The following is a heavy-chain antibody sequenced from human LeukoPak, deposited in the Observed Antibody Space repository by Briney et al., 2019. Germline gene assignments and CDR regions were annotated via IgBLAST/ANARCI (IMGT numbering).Heavy chain of an antibody. CDR3: AKVKGGSSWQYYFDY. D-gene: IGHD6-13*01. CDR2: ISGSGGTT. Sequence: GGSLRLSCAASGFTFSSYAMGWVRQAPGKGLERVSAISGSGGTTYYADSVKGRFTISRDNSKNTLYLQTNTLRAEDTALYYCAKVKGGSSWQYYFDYWGQGTLVTVSS. CDR1: GFTFSSYA. V-gene: IGHV3-23*01. J-gene: IGHJ4*02.